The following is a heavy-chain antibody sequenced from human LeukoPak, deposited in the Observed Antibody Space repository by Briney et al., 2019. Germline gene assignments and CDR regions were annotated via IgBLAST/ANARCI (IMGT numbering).Heavy chain of an antibody. D-gene: IGHD2-21*01. J-gene: IGHJ3*02. CDR1: GFTVSSNY. Sequence: GGSLRLSCAVSGFTVSSNYMSWVRQAPGKGLEWISVIFSGGTTSYADSVKGRSAISRQISNNTLLLQRNSLRAEDTAVYYCASSYCDGECTRNVAFDICGQGTKVTVSS. CDR2: IFSGGTT. V-gene: IGHV3-53*04. CDR3: ASSYCDGECTRNVAFDI.